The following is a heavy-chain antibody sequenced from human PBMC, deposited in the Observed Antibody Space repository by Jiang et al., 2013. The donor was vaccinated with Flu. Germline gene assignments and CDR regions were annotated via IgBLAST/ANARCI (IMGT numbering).Heavy chain of an antibody. CDR2: ISYDGSNK. CDR1: GFTFSSYG. D-gene: IGHD3-22*01. CDR3: AKDRNYYDSSGYYYLNYYYGMDV. V-gene: IGHV3-30*18. J-gene: IGHJ6*02. Sequence: GGGVVQPGRSLRLSCAASGFTFSSYGMHWVRQAPGKGLEWVAVISYDGSNKYYADSVKGRFTISRDNSKNTLYLQMNSLRAEDTAVYYCAKDRNYYDSSGYYYLNYYYGMDVWGQGTTVTVSS.